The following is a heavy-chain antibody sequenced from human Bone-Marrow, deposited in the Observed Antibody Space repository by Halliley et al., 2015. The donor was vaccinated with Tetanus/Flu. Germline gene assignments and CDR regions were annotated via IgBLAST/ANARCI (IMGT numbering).Heavy chain of an antibody. Sequence: RQPPGKGLEWIGYIYHSGTTNANPSLKSRVSISIDTSRSQISLTLNSVTAADTAVYYCARGDVTMWGQGTLVTVAS. CDR2: IYHSGTT. CDR3: ARGDVTM. V-gene: IGHV4-59*01. D-gene: IGHD1-1*01. J-gene: IGHJ4*02.